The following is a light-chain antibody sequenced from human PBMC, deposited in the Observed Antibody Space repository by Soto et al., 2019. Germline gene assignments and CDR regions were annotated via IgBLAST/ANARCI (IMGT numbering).Light chain of an antibody. Sequence: EIVMTQSPDTLSVSPGERATLFCRASHSVSSTVAWYQHRPGQAPRLLIYAASTRATGIPARFSGSGSGTEFTLTISSLQSEDFAVYHCQQYNDWLTFGGGTKVDIK. CDR1: HSVSST. CDR3: QQYNDWLT. J-gene: IGKJ4*01. CDR2: AAS. V-gene: IGKV3-15*01.